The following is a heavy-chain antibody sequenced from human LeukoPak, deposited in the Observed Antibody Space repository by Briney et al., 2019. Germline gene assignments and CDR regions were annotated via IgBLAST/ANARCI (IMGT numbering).Heavy chain of an antibody. CDR3: ARAYSSSWAPLDC. V-gene: IGHV4-59*01. Sequence: SETLSLTCTVSGGSISSLYWSWIRQPPGKGLEWIGYIYSSGSTNYNPSLKSRVTMSVDTSRNQFSLNLSSVTAADTAVYYCARAYSSSWAPLDCWGQGTLVTVSS. CDR2: IYSSGST. D-gene: IGHD6-13*01. CDR1: GGSISSLY. J-gene: IGHJ4*02.